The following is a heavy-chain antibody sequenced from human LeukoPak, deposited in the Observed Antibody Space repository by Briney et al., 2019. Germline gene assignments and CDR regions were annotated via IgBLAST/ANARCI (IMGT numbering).Heavy chain of an antibody. D-gene: IGHD3-10*01. J-gene: IGHJ6*02. CDR3: ARARGDYYYGMDV. V-gene: IGHV3-30*14. CDR2: ISYDGSNK. Sequence: PGRSLRLSCAASGFTFSSYAMHWVRQAPGKGLEWVAVISYDGSNKYYADSVKGRFTISRDISKNTVSLQMNTLRTEDTAVYYCARARGDYYYGMDVWGQGTTVTVSS. CDR1: GFTFSSYA.